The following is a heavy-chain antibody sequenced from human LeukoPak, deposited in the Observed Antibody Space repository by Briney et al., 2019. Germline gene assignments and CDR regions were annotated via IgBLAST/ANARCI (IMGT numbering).Heavy chain of an antibody. J-gene: IGHJ3*02. Sequence: PSETLSLTCTVSGGSISSGDYYWSWIRQPPGKGLEWIGSIYYSGSTYYNPSLKSRVTISVDTSKNQFSLKLSSVTAADTAVYYCARHESHYYDSSGHIDIWGQGTMVTVSS. D-gene: IGHD3-22*01. CDR1: GGSISSGDYY. CDR2: IYYSGST. V-gene: IGHV4-39*01. CDR3: ARHESHYYDSSGHIDI.